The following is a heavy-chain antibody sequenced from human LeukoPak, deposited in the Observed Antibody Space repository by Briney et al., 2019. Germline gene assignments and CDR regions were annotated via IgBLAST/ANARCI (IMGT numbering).Heavy chain of an antibody. CDR3: ATYHIVGANYFDY. J-gene: IGHJ4*02. Sequence: ASVKVSCKASGSTFSSFYMHWVRQAPGQGLEWMGLIHPGDGSTIYAQKFQGRVTMSRDTSTSTVYMDLSSLRFDDTAVYYCATYHIVGANYFDYWGQGTLVTVPS. CDR1: GSTFSSFY. V-gene: IGHV1-46*01. D-gene: IGHD1-14*01. CDR2: IHPGDGST.